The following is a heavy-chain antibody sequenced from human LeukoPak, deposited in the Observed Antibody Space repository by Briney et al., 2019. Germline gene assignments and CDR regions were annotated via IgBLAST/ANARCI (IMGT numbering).Heavy chain of an antibody. CDR2: INPNSGGT. Sequence: GASVKVSCKASGYTFTGYYMHWVRQAPGQGLEWMGWINPNSGGTNYAQKFQGRVTMTRDTSISTAYMELSRLRSDDTAVYYCARDQGPSVATIFGYWGQGTLATVSS. D-gene: IGHD5-12*01. J-gene: IGHJ4*02. V-gene: IGHV1-2*02. CDR3: ARDQGPSVATIFGY. CDR1: GYTFTGYY.